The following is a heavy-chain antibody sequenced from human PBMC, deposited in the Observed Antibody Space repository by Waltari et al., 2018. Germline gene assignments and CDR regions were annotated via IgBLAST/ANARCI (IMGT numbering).Heavy chain of an antibody. CDR3: ARFSKSANWIDP. Sequence: QLQLQESGPGLVKPSETLSLTCTVSGGSISSSGSYWGWIRQPPGKGLEWIGSISYSGSTYYNTSLMSRVTISVDTSKNQVSLKLTSVIAAETAVFYCARFSKSANWIDPWGQGTLVTVSS. CDR2: ISYSGST. J-gene: IGHJ5*02. CDR1: GGSISSSGSY. V-gene: IGHV4-39*01. D-gene: IGHD3-3*02.